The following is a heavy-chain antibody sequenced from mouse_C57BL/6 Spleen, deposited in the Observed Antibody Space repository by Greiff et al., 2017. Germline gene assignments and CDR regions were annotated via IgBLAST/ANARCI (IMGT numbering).Heavy chain of an antibody. V-gene: IGHV1-69*01. CDR3: AHYYGSSYGYFDV. Sequence: QVQLKQPGAELVMPGASVKLSCKASGYTFTSYWMHWVKQRPGQGLEWIGEIDPSDSYTNYNQKFKGKSTLTVDKSSSTAYMQLSSLTSEDSAVYYCAHYYGSSYGYFDVWGTGTTVTVSS. J-gene: IGHJ1*03. D-gene: IGHD1-1*01. CDR1: GYTFTSYW. CDR2: IDPSDSYT.